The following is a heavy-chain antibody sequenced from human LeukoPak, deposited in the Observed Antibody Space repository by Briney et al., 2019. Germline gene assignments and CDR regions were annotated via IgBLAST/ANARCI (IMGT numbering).Heavy chain of an antibody. J-gene: IGHJ4*02. CDR3: ARVDCSSGRCYTLDFDY. CDR1: GYTFTSYY. Sequence: SVKVSCKASGYTFTSYYMHWVRQAPGQGLEWMGIINPSGGSTSYAPKFQGRVTVTRDTSTSTVYMELRSLRSEDTAVYYCARVDCSSGRCYTLDFDYWGQGTLVTVSS. CDR2: INPSGGST. V-gene: IGHV1-46*03. D-gene: IGHD2-2*02.